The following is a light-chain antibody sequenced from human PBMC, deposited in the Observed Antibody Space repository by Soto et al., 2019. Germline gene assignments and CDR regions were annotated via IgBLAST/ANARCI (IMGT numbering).Light chain of an antibody. J-gene: IGLJ1*01. CDR3: SSYARSTDYV. CDR2: EVS. V-gene: IGLV2-14*01. CDR1: SSDVGGYKY. Sequence: QSALTQPASVSGSPGQSISVSCTGTSSDVGGYKYVSWHQLHPGKAPKLIIYEVSNRPSGVSNRFSGSKSGNTASLTISGLQAEDEADYYCSSYARSTDYVFGTGTKLTVL.